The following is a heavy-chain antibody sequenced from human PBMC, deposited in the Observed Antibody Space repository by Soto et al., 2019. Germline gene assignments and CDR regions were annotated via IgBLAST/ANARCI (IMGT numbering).Heavy chain of an antibody. CDR3: ARGGGDYGDYVAPAD. Sequence: QVQLVESGGGVVQPGRSLRLSCAASGFTFSSYGMHWVRQAPGKGLEWVAVIWYDGSNKYYADSVKGRFTISRDNSKNTLYLQRNSLRAEDTAVYYCARGGGDYGDYVAPADWGQGTLVTVSS. CDR2: IWYDGSNK. CDR1: GFTFSSYG. J-gene: IGHJ4*02. V-gene: IGHV3-33*01. D-gene: IGHD4-17*01.